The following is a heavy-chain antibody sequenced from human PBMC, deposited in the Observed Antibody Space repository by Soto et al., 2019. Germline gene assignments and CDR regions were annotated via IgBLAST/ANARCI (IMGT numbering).Heavy chain of an antibody. D-gene: IGHD3-22*01. CDR3: AKDLSITMIVVVISLDY. CDR1: GFTFSSYA. Sequence: EVQLLESGGGLVQPGGSLRLSCAASGFTFSSYAMSWVRQAPGKGLDLVSAISGSGGSTYYADSVKGRFTISRDNSKNTLYRQMNSLRAEDTAVYYCAKDLSITMIVVVISLDYWGQGTLVTVSS. J-gene: IGHJ4*02. V-gene: IGHV3-23*01. CDR2: ISGSGGST.